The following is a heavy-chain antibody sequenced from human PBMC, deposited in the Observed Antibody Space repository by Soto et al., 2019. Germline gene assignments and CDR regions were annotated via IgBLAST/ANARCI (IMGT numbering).Heavy chain of an antibody. V-gene: IGHV3-48*01. CDR1: GFTFSSYS. Sequence: EVQLVESGGGLVQPGGSLRLSCAASGFTFSSYSMNWVRQAPGKGLEWVSYISSSSSTIYYADSVKGRFTISRDNAKNSLYLQMNSLRAEDTAIYYCASPRGYFRHWGQGTLVTVSS. CDR2: ISSSSSTI. J-gene: IGHJ1*01. CDR3: ASPRGYFRH.